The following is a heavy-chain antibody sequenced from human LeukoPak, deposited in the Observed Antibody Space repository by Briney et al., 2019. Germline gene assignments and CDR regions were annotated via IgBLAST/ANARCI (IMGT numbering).Heavy chain of an antibody. J-gene: IGHJ5*02. CDR3: ARVSAGSVILDP. Sequence: KPSETLSLTCTVSGGSISSGAYYWSWIRQLPGKGLEWIGYIYYSGSAYYNPSLKSRVTISVDTSKNQFSLKLSSVSAADTAVFYCARVSAGSVILDPWGQGTLVTVSS. D-gene: IGHD3-16*01. CDR2: IYYSGSA. CDR1: GGSISSGAYY. V-gene: IGHV4-31*03.